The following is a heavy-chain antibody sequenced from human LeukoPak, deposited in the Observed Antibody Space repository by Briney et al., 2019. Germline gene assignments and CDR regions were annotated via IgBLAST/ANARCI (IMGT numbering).Heavy chain of an antibody. Sequence: PSETLSVTCTVSGYSISSGYYWGWIRQPPGKGLEWIGSIYYSGSTYYNPSLKSRVTISVDTSKNQFSLKLSSVTAADTAMYYCASLGLGYCSGGSCYPWGQGTLVTVSS. CDR1: GYSISSGYY. CDR3: ASLGLGYCSGGSCYP. J-gene: IGHJ5*02. V-gene: IGHV4-38-2*02. D-gene: IGHD2-15*01. CDR2: IYYSGST.